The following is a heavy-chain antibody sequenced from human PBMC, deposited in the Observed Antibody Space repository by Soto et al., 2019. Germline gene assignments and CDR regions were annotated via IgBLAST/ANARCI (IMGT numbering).Heavy chain of an antibody. CDR3: ARVIRGSGSYYTAGFDY. J-gene: IGHJ4*02. Sequence: SVKVSCKASGGTFSSYTISWVRQAPGQGLEWMGRIIPILGIANYAQKFQGRVTITADKSTSTAYMELSSLRSEDTAVYYCARVIRGSGSYYTAGFDYWGQGTLVTVSS. D-gene: IGHD3-10*01. CDR2: IIPILGIA. CDR1: GGTFSSYT. V-gene: IGHV1-69*02.